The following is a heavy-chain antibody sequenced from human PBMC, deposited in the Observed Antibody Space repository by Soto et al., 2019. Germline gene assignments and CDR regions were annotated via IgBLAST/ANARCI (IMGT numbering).Heavy chain of an antibody. CDR2: INPNSGGT. CDR3: ARDRVDFWSGSCGGFDI. J-gene: IGHJ3*02. V-gene: IGHV1-2*02. Sequence: QVQLVQSGAEVKKPGASVKVSCKASGYTFTGYYMHWVRQAPGQGLEWMGWINPNSGGTNYAQKFQGRVTMTRDTSISTAYMELSRLRSDDTAVYYCARDRVDFWSGSCGGFDIWGQGTMVTVSS. CDR1: GYTFTGYY. D-gene: IGHD3-3*01.